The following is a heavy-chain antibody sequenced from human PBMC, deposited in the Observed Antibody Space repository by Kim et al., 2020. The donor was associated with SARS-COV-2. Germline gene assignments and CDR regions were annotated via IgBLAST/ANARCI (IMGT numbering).Heavy chain of an antibody. CDR1: GGSISSYY. CDR3: AIDGREGPFDY. V-gene: IGHV4-59*13. J-gene: IGHJ4*02. Sequence: SETLSLTCTVSGGSISSYYWSWIRQPPGKGLEWIGYIYYSGSTNYNPSLKSRVTISVDTSKNQFSLKLSSVTAADTAVYYCAIDGREGPFDYWGQGTLVTVSS. CDR2: IYYSGST.